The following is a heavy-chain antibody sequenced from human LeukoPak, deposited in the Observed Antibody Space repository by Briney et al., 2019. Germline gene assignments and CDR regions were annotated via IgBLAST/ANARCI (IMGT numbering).Heavy chain of an antibody. CDR3: ARDGGARYYYYGMDV. Sequence: PSETLSLACTLSVGSISSGGYYWSWIRQHPGKGLGWIGYIYYSGSTYYNPSLKSRVTISVDTSKNQFSLKLSSVTAADTAVYYCARDGGARYYYYGMDVWGQGTTVTVSS. CDR2: IYYSGST. CDR1: VGSISSGGYY. J-gene: IGHJ6*02. D-gene: IGHD3-16*01. V-gene: IGHV4-31*03.